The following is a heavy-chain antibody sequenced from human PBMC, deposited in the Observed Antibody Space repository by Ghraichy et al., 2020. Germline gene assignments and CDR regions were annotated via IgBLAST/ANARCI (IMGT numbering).Heavy chain of an antibody. J-gene: IGHJ6*02. Sequence: GGSLRLSCAASGFTFSSYWMSWVRQAPGKGLEWVANIKQDGSEKYYVDSVKGRFTISRDNAKNSLYLQMNSLRAEDTAVYYCARDPLTLYSSSWYGQYYGMDVWGQGTTVTVSS. CDR2: IKQDGSEK. CDR3: ARDPLTLYSSSWYGQYYGMDV. D-gene: IGHD6-13*01. V-gene: IGHV3-7*03. CDR1: GFTFSSYW.